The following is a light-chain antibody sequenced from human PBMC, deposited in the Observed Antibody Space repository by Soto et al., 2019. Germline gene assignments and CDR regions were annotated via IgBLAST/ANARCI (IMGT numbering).Light chain of an antibody. Sequence: EIVMTQSPATLSLSPGARTTLSCRASQGVSSDLAGYQQKPGQAPRLLIYGASTRATGIPARFSGSGSGTEFTLTISSLQSEDLAVYYCQQFNHWPWTFGQGTKVEIK. V-gene: IGKV3-15*01. CDR1: QGVSSD. J-gene: IGKJ1*01. CDR2: GAS. CDR3: QQFNHWPWT.